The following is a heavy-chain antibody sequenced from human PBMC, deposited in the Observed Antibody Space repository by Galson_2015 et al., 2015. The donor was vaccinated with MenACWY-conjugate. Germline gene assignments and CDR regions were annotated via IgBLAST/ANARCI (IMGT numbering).Heavy chain of an antibody. CDR3: AKDLGSDGYYYGMDV. V-gene: IGHV3-30*18. CDR2: TSNDANEK. D-gene: IGHD3-3*01. J-gene: IGHJ6*02. CDR1: GFIFSDYA. Sequence: SLRLSCATSGFIFSDYAMHWVRQAPGKGLEWVAATSNDANEKFYAESVKGRFTISRDNSKNALSLQMNDLRGEDTALYFCAKDLGSDGYYYGMDVWGQGTTVTVSS.